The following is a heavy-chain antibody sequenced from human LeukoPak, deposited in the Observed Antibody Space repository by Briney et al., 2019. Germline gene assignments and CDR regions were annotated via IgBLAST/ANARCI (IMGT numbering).Heavy chain of an antibody. CDR2: INHSGST. D-gene: IGHD6-6*01. J-gene: IGHJ4*02. Sequence: SETLSLTCAVYGGSFSGYYWSWIRQPPGKGLEWIGEINHSGSTNYNPSLKSRVTISVDTSKNQFSLKLSSVTAADTAVYYCARHRAARTHFDYWGQGTLVTVSS. CDR1: GGSFSGYY. CDR3: ARHRAARTHFDY. V-gene: IGHV4-34*01.